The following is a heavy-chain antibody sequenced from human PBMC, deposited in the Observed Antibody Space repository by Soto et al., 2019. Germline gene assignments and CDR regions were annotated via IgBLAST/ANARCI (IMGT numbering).Heavy chain of an antibody. V-gene: IGHV3-74*01. Sequence: EVQLVESGGGLVQPGGSLRLSCAASGFTFSSYWMHWVRQAPGKGLVWVSRINSDGSSTSYADSVKGRFTISRDNAKNTLYLQMNSPRAEDTAVYYCVRTSLVVAAATREDYWGQGNLVTVSS. CDR2: INSDGSST. CDR3: VRTSLVVAAATREDY. J-gene: IGHJ4*02. D-gene: IGHD2-15*01. CDR1: GFTFSSYW.